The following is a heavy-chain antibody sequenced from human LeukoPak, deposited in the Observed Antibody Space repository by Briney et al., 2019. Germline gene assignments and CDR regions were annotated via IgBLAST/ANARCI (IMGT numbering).Heavy chain of an antibody. J-gene: IGHJ4*02. CDR3: ARATWTTVLTWFDY. CDR2: ISSNGGST. CDR1: GLIFSTYA. D-gene: IGHD4-11*01. V-gene: IGHV3-64*01. Sequence: GGSLRLSCAASGLIFSTYAMHWVRQAPGKGLEYVSAISSNGGSTYYANSVKGRFTISRDNSKNTLYLQMGSLRAEDMAVYYCARATWTTVLTWFDYWGQGTLVTVSS.